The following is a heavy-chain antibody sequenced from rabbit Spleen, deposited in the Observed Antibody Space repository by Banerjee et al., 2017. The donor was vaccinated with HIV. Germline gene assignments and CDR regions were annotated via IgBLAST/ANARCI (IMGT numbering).Heavy chain of an antibody. V-gene: IGHV1S47*01. CDR2: IDGVFGTK. CDR1: GFDFSVYG. J-gene: IGHJ4*01. D-gene: IGHD1-1*01. CDR3: VRGASSSGYYSL. Sequence: QEQLVESGGGLVQPGGSLKLSCKASGFDFSVYGLSWVRQAPGKGLEWIGYIDGVFGTKYYARWVNGRFTISSHNAQNTLYLQMNSLTAADTATYFCVRGASSSGYYSLWGPGTLVTVS.